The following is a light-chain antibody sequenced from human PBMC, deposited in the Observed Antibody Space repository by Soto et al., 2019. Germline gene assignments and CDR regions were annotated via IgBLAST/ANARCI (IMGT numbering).Light chain of an antibody. Sequence: EIVLTQSPGTLSLSPGERATLSCRASQSVSSSYLAWYQQKPGQAPRLLIYGASSRATGIPDRFSGSGSGTDFTLTISRLEPEDFAVYYCQQYGSSPSLTFGQGTKVESK. J-gene: IGKJ1*01. V-gene: IGKV3-20*01. CDR2: GAS. CDR1: QSVSSSY. CDR3: QQYGSSPSLT.